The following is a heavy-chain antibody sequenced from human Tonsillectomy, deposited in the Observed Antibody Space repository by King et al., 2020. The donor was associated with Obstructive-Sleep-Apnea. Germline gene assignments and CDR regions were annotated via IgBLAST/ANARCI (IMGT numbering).Heavy chain of an antibody. Sequence: VQLQESGPGLVKSSGTLSLTCAVSGGSISSSNWWSWVRQPPGKGLEWIGEIYHSGNTHYNPSLQSRVTISVDKTKNQFSLKLSSVTAADTAVYYCASSHYYDSSGAANWFDPWGQGTLVTVSS. CDR2: IYHSGNT. J-gene: IGHJ5*02. CDR3: ASSHYYDSSGAANWFDP. V-gene: IGHV4-4*02. D-gene: IGHD3-22*01. CDR1: GGSISSSNW.